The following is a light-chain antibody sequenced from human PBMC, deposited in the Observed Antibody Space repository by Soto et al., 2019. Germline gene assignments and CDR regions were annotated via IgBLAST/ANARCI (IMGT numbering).Light chain of an antibody. CDR1: SSNIGAGYD. CDR3: QSYDSSLSGSRV. V-gene: IGLV1-40*01. J-gene: IGLJ3*02. Sequence: QPVLTQPPSVSGAPGQRVTISCTGSSSNIGAGYDVHWYQQLPGTAPKLLIYGNYNRPSGVPDRFSGSKSGTSASLAITGLQAEDEADYYCQSYDSSLSGSRVFGGGTKVTVL. CDR2: GNY.